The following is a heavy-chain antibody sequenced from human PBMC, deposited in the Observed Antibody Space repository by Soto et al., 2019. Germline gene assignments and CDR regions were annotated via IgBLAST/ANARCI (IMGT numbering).Heavy chain of an antibody. CDR3: ARGVLGPGDYYYGMDV. V-gene: IGHV3-13*01. CDR1: GFTFSNYD. D-gene: IGHD7-27*01. Sequence: GGSLRLSCAASGFTFSNYDMHWVRQAPGEGLEWVSGIGAASDTYYPVSMQGRFTVSGDNAKKSLYLQMNSLRAGDTAVYYCARGVLGPGDYYYGMDVWGQGTTVTVSS. J-gene: IGHJ6*02. CDR2: IGAASDT.